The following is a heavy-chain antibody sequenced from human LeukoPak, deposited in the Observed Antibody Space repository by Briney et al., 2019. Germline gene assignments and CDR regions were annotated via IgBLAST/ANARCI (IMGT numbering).Heavy chain of an antibody. D-gene: IGHD6-25*01. CDR2: ISYDGSNK. CDR3: ARGAAAYSIDY. Sequence: PGGSLRLSCAASGFTFSSYAMHWVRQAPGKGLEWVAVISYDGSNKYYADSVKGRFTISRDNSKNTLYLQMNSLRAEDTAVYYCARGAAAYSIDYWGQGTLVTVSS. J-gene: IGHJ4*02. CDR1: GFTFSSYA. V-gene: IGHV3-30-3*01.